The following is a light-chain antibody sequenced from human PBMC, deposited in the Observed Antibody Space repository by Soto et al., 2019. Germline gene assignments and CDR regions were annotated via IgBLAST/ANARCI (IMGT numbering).Light chain of an antibody. V-gene: IGKV3-20*01. CDR3: QQYGSSPPELT. Sequence: EIVLTQSPGTLSLSPGERATLSCRASQSVSSSYLAWYQQKPGQAPRLLIYGASSRATGIPDRFSGSGSGTDFTLTTSRLEPEDFAVYYCQQYGSSPPELTFGGGTKVEIK. CDR1: QSVSSSY. CDR2: GAS. J-gene: IGKJ4*01.